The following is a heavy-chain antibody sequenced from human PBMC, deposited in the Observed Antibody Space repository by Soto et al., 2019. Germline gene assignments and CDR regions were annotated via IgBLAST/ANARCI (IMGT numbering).Heavy chain of an antibody. J-gene: IGHJ4*02. Sequence: ASVKVSCKASGYTFTSYGISWVRQAPGQGLEWMGWINPYNGNTSSTQKLQGRVTMTRNTSISTVYMELTSLRSEDTAVYYCARRKERSGPHYFDYWGQGSLVTV. V-gene: IGHV1-18*04. CDR2: INPYNGNT. D-gene: IGHD6-25*01. CDR3: ARRKERSGPHYFDY. CDR1: GYTFTSYG.